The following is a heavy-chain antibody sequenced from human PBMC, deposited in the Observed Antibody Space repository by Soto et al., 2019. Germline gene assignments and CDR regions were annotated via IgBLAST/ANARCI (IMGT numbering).Heavy chain of an antibody. D-gene: IGHD3-16*01. CDR2: IYPGDSDT. J-gene: IGHJ3*02. CDR3: ARFWGQWRDAFDI. Sequence: PGESLKISCKGSGYSFTSYWSGWVRQKPGKGLEWMGIIYPGDSDTRYSPSFQGQVTISADKSISTAYLQWSSLKASDTAMYYCARFWGQWRDAFDIWGQGTMVTVSS. V-gene: IGHV5-51*01. CDR1: GYSFTSYW.